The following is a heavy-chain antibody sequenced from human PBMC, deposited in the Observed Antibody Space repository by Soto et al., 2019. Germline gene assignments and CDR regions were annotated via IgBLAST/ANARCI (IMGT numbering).Heavy chain of an antibody. D-gene: IGHD3-10*01. CDR3: AKDPHYPRDDFHY. J-gene: IGHJ4*02. Sequence: GGSLRLSCAASGCTFSSSAISWVRQAPGKGLEWVSAFSANGQGIDYAYSVRGRFTISRDNSKNTVFLHMDSLSAQDTAVYHRAKDPHYPRDDFHYWGQGTLVTVSS. CDR1: GCTFSSSA. V-gene: IGHV3-23*01. CDR2: FSANGQGI.